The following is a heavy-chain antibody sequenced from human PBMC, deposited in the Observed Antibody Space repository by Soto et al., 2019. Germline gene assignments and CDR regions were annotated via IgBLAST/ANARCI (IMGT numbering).Heavy chain of an antibody. V-gene: IGHV1-3*01. CDR2: INAGNGNT. Sequence: QVQLVQSGAEVKKPGASVKVSCKASGYTFTSYAMHWERQAPGQRLEWMGGINAGNGNTKYSQKFQGRVTITRDTSASTAYMELSSLRSVDTAVYYCARDRGYYDSSGYAYYWGQGTLVTVSS. J-gene: IGHJ4*02. CDR3: ARDRGYYDSSGYAYY. CDR1: GYTFTSYA. D-gene: IGHD3-22*01.